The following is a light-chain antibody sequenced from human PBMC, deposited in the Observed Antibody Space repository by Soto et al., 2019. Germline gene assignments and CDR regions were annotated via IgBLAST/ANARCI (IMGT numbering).Light chain of an antibody. V-gene: IGLV5-45*01. CDR1: SGINVGAYR. CDR2: YKSDSDR. CDR3: MIWHSSAWV. J-gene: IGLJ3*02. Sequence: QPVLTQPASLSASPGASASLTCTLRSGINVGAYRIYWYQQKPGSPPQFLLRYKSDSDRQQGSGVPSRFSGSKDGSANAGILLSSGLQSEDEADYYCMIWHSSAWVFGGGTQLTVL.